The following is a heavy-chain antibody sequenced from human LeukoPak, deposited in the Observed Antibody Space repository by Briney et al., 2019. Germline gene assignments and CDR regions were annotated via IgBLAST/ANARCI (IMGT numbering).Heavy chain of an antibody. D-gene: IGHD4-17*01. V-gene: IGHV4-59*08. Sequence: PSETLSPTCTVSGGSISSYYWSWIRQPPGKGLEWIGYIYYSGSTNYNPSLKSRVTISVDTSKNQFSLKLSSVTAADTAVYYCARRLYGDYIDAFDIWGQGTMVTVSS. CDR3: ARRLYGDYIDAFDI. J-gene: IGHJ3*02. CDR2: IYYSGST. CDR1: GGSISSYY.